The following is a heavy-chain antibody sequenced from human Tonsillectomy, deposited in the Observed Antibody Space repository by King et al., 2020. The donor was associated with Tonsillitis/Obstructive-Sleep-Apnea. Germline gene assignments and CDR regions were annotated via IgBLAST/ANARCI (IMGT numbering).Heavy chain of an antibody. Sequence: VQLVESGGGLVQPGGSLRLSCAASGFTFSSYRMNWVRQAPGKGLEWVSYIISSSSTIYYADSVKGRFTISRDNAKNSLYLQMNSLRDEDTAVYYCARATGRYNGSSGLGYWGQGTLVTVSS. CDR1: GFTFSSYR. D-gene: IGHD6-13*01. CDR2: IISSSSTI. V-gene: IGHV3-48*02. J-gene: IGHJ4*02. CDR3: ARATGRYNGSSGLGY.